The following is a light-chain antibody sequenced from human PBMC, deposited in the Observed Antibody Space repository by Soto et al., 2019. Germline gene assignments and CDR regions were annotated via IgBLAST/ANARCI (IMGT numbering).Light chain of an antibody. CDR3: QQANRVPLS. CDR1: QGISTN. CDR2: AAS. V-gene: IGKV1-12*01. Sequence: DIQMTQSPSSVSASVGDRVTITCRASQGISTNLAWYQQKPGKAPKLLIYAASSLQSGVPPRFSGSGSGTDFTLTISSLQPEDFAIYDCQQANRVPLSFGQGTRLEIK. J-gene: IGKJ5*01.